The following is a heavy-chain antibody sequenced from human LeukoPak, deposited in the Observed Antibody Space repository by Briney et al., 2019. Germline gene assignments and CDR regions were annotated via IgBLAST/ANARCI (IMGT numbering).Heavy chain of an antibody. CDR1: GGSISSSSYY. Sequence: SETLSLTCTVSGGSISSSSYYWGWIRQPPGKGLEWIGSIYYSGSTYYNPSLKSRVTISVDTSKNQFSLKLSSVTAADTAVYYCARGITYYSGSGSYDYWGQGTLLTVSS. J-gene: IGHJ4*02. D-gene: IGHD3-10*01. V-gene: IGHV4-39*01. CDR3: ARGITYYSGSGSYDY. CDR2: IYYSGST.